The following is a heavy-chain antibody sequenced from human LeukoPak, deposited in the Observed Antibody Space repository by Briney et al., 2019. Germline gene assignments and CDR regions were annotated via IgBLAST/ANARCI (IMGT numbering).Heavy chain of an antibody. CDR1: GGTFSSYA. Sequence: ASVKVSCKASGGTFSSYAISWVRQAPGQGLEWMGGIIPIFGTANYAQKFQGRVTITADESTSTAYMELSSLRSEDTAVYYCARERDGYKDYYYGMDVWGQGTTVTVSS. J-gene: IGHJ6*02. CDR2: IIPIFGTA. CDR3: ARERDGYKDYYYGMDV. D-gene: IGHD5-24*01. V-gene: IGHV1-69*13.